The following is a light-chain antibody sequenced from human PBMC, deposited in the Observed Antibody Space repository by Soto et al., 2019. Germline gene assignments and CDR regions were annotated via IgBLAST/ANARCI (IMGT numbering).Light chain of an antibody. J-gene: IGLJ1*01. CDR1: SSNIGSNY. CDR2: RNN. Sequence: QSVLTQPPSASGTPGQRVTISCSGSSSNIGSNYVYWYQQLPGTAPKLLIYRNNQRVLGVPDRFSRSKSGTSASLAISGLRSEDKADYSCAAWDDSLSGPVFGTGTKLTVL. V-gene: IGLV1-47*01. CDR3: AAWDDSLSGPV.